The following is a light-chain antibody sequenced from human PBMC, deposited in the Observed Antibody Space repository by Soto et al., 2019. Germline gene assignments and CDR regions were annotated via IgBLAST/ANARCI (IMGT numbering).Light chain of an antibody. V-gene: IGKV3-11*01. CDR2: DAF. CDR3: QQCSNWPPYT. CDR1: QSVSSY. J-gene: IGKJ2*01. Sequence: EIVLTQSPATLSLSPGERATLSCRASQSVSSYLAWYQQKPGQAPRLLIYDAFTRATGIPARFSGSGSGTDFTLTISSLEPEDFAVYDCQQCSNWPPYTFGQGTKLEIK.